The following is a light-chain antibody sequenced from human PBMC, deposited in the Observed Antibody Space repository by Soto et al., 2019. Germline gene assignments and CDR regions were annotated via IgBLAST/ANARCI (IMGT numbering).Light chain of an antibody. CDR2: DAS. V-gene: IGKV3-11*01. J-gene: IGKJ5*01. CDR1: QSVSTY. Sequence: EIVLTQSPATLSLSPGERATLSCRASQSVSTYLAWYQQKPGQAPRLLIYDASNRATGIPARFSGSGSETDFTLIIGRLEPEDFAVYYCQHRSDWPITFGQGTRLEI. CDR3: QHRSDWPIT.